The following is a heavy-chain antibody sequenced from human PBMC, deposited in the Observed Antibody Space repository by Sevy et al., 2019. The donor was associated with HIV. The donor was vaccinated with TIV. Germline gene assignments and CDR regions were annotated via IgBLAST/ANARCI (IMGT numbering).Heavy chain of an antibody. CDR2: IIPIFGTA. D-gene: IGHD2-15*01. CDR1: GGTFSSYA. Sequence: ASVKFSCKASGGTFSSYAISWVRQAPGQGLEWMGGIIPIFGTANYAQKFQGRVTITADESTRTAYMERSSLRSEDTAGSYCARSRGPASPLPFCSGGSCYSRAYYYYYGMDVWGQGTTVTVSS. CDR3: ARSRGPASPLPFCSGGSCYSRAYYYYYGMDV. V-gene: IGHV1-69*13. J-gene: IGHJ6*02.